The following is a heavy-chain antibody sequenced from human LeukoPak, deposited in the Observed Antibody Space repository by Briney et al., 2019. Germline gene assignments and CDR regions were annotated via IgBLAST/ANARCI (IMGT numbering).Heavy chain of an antibody. J-gene: IGHJ4*02. Sequence: GGSLRLSCAASGFTFSSYPMHWVRQAPGKGLEWVAVISPDGSKEFYADSVKGRFTISRDNSKNTVYVQMNSLRADDTSVYYCARETTATGSRHFDCWGQGTLVTVSS. CDR3: ARETTATGSRHFDC. V-gene: IGHV3-30*01. D-gene: IGHD6-13*01. CDR2: ISPDGSKE. CDR1: GFTFSSYP.